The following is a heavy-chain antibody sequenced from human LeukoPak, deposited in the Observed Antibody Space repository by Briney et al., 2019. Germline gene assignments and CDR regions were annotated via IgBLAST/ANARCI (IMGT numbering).Heavy chain of an antibody. CDR1: GGSISSYY. D-gene: IGHD3-10*01. V-gene: IGHV4-59*08. J-gene: IGHJ4*02. CDR2: IYYSGST. CDR3: ARQLGEPPRDY. Sequence: SSETLSLTCTVSGGSISSYYWSWIRQPPGKGLEWIGYIYYSGSTNYKPSLKSRVTISVDTSKNQFSLKLSSVTAADTAVYYCARQLGEPPRDYWGQGTLVTVSS.